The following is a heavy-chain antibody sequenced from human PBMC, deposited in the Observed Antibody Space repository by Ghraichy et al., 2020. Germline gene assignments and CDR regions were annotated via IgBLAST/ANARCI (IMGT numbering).Heavy chain of an antibody. D-gene: IGHD1-26*01. CDR1: GFTFNTNA. J-gene: IGHJ5*01. CDR3: AKAGGCGKWDGCGADS. Sequence: GGSLRLSCAASGFTFNTNAMGWVRQAPGRGLEWVSGISGTDITTQYADSVKGRFTVSRDIPKSTLYLQMNSLRVDDTAVYYCAKAGGCGKWDGCGADSWGQGTLVTV. CDR2: ISGTDITT. V-gene: IGHV3-23*01.